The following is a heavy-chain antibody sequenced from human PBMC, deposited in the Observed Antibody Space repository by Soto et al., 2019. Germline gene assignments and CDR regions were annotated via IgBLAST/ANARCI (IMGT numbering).Heavy chain of an antibody. CDR1: GFTFSSYA. CDR3: ANDGIAAAGPITFDC. V-gene: IGHV3-23*01. Sequence: GGSLRLSCAASGFTFSSYAMSWVRQAPGKGLEWVSAISGSGGSTYYADSVKGRFTISRDNSKNTLYLQMNSLRAEGTAVYYCANDGIAAAGPITFDCWGQGTLVTVSS. J-gene: IGHJ4*02. D-gene: IGHD6-13*01. CDR2: ISGSGGST.